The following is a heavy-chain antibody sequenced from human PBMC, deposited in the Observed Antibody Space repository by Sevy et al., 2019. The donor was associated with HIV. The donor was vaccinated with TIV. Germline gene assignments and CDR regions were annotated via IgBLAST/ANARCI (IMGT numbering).Heavy chain of an antibody. V-gene: IGHV3-15*01. J-gene: IGHJ4*02. CDR1: GFTFSNAW. Sequence: GGSLRLSCAASGFTFSNAWMSWVRQAPGKGLEWVGRIKSKTDGGTTDNAAPEKGRFAISRNDSKNTLYLQMNSLKTEDTAVYYCTYTAMDRWGQGTLVTVSS. CDR2: IKSKTDGGTT. CDR3: TYTAMDR. D-gene: IGHD5-18*01.